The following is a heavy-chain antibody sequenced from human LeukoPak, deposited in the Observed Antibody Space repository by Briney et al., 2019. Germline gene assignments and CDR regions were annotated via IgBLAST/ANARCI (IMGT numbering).Heavy chain of an antibody. D-gene: IGHD1-1*01. J-gene: IGHJ4*02. CDR1: GGSISSYY. V-gene: IGHV4-59*01. Sequence: SETLSLTCTVSGGSISSYYWSWIRQPPGKGLEWIGYIYYSGSTKYNPSFNSRVTMSVDTSKNQFSLKLTSVTAADTAVYFCAREGTTGWAFWGQGTLVTVSS. CDR2: IYYSGST. CDR3: AREGTTGWAF.